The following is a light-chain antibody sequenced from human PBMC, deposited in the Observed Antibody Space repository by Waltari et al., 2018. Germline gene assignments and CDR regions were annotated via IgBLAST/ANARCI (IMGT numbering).Light chain of an antibody. CDR3: QAWDSSTLV. CDR2: QDN. CDR1: KLGDKY. Sequence: SYELSQPPSMSVSPGQTASITCSGDKLGDKYASWHHPKPGQSPVLVIFQDNKRPSGLPERFSGSNSGNTTTLTISGTQAMDEADYYCQAWDSSTLVFGGGTKLTVL. V-gene: IGLV3-1*01. J-gene: IGLJ2*01.